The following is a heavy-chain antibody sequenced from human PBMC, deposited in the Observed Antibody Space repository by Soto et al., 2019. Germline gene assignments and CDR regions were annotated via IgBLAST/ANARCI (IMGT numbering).Heavy chain of an antibody. J-gene: IGHJ6*02. D-gene: IGHD3-10*01. CDR2: INHSGST. CDR3: ARGGYYYGSGXYDLVLRAHDYYYGMDV. Sequence: PSETLSLTCAVYGGSFSGYYWSWIRQPPGKGLEWIGEINHSGSTNYNPSLKSRVTISVDTSKNQFSLKLSSVTAADTAVYYCARGGYYYGSGXYDLVLRAHDYYYGMDVWGQGTTVTVSS. V-gene: IGHV4-34*01. CDR1: GGSFSGYY.